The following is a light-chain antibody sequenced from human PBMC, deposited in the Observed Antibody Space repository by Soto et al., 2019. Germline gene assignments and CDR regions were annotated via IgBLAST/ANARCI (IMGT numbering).Light chain of an antibody. CDR2: NVS. Sequence: QSALTQPASVSGSPGQSITISCTGTSSDVGGYNYVAWYQQYPGKAPKVMIYNVSNRPAGVSNRFSGSKSGNTAFLTISGLQAEDEADYYCWSYTSIRKLVVLGGGTKLTVL. CDR3: WSYTSIRKLVV. CDR1: SSDVGGYNY. J-gene: IGLJ2*01. V-gene: IGLV2-14*01.